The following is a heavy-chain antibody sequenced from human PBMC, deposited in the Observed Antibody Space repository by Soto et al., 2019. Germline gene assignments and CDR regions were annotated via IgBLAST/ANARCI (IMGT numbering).Heavy chain of an antibody. D-gene: IGHD3-3*01. Sequence: GWSLSLSCASSVFTFIDYAMSWVRQAQGKGLEWVSGISGSGATTYYADSLKGRFTISRDNSKNTLFLQMNSLRAEDTAVYYCAKVDFWNWYFDLWGHGTLVTVSS. V-gene: IGHV3-23*01. CDR3: AKVDFWNWYFDL. J-gene: IGHJ2*01. CDR1: VFTFIDYA. CDR2: ISGSGATT.